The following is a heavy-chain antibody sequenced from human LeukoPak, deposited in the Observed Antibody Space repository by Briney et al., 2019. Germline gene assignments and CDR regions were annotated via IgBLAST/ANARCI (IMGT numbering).Heavy chain of an antibody. D-gene: IGHD3-9*01. CDR1: GGTFISYA. Sequence: SVKVSCKASGGTFISYAISWVRQAPGQGLEWMGGIIPIFGTANYAQKFQGRVTITADESTSTAYMELSSLRSEDTAVYYCARVRYFDWLSPASAFDIWGQGTMVTVSS. CDR2: IIPIFGTA. CDR3: ARVRYFDWLSPASAFDI. J-gene: IGHJ3*02. V-gene: IGHV1-69*13.